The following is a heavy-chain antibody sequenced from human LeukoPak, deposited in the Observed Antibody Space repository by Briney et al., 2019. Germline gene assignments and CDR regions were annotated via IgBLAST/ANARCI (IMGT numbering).Heavy chain of an antibody. CDR3: ARHFSDYLTYFDY. CDR2: IYDDDQT. J-gene: IGHJ4*02. CDR1: GFIVSSNY. V-gene: IGHV3-53*01. D-gene: IGHD4-11*01. Sequence: GGSLRLSCAASGFIVSSNYMSWVRQPPGNGLEWVSIIYDDDQTHYADSVKGRFTISRDKSKNTMYLQMNSLRAEDTAVYYCARHFSDYLTYFDYWGQGTLVTVSS.